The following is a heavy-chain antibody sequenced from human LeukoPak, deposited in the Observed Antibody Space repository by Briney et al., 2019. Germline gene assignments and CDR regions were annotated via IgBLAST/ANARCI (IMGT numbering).Heavy chain of an antibody. Sequence: GGSLRLSCAASGFTFINHWMHWVRQAPGKGLVWVSRIDEGGTNAMYADSVKGRFSISRDNAKNTVNLQMNSLRVEDTGVYYCIRDEALWRLDYWGQGTLVTVSS. J-gene: IGHJ4*02. CDR3: IRDEALWRLDY. CDR1: GFTFINHW. CDR2: IDEGGTNA. D-gene: IGHD2-21*01. V-gene: IGHV3-74*03.